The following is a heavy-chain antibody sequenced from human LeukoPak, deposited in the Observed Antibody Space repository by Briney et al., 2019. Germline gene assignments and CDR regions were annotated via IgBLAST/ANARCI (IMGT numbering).Heavy chain of an antibody. CDR3: AKEGATLEESSGYYYRYFDY. V-gene: IGHV3-23*01. J-gene: IGHJ4*02. CDR1: GFTFSSYA. CDR2: ISGSGGST. Sequence: GGSLRLSCAASGFTFSSYAMSWVRQAPGKGLEWVSAISGSGGSTYYADSVKGRFTISRDNSKNTLYLQMNSLRAEGTALYYCAKEGATLEESSGYYYRYFDYWGQGTLVTVSS. D-gene: IGHD3-22*01.